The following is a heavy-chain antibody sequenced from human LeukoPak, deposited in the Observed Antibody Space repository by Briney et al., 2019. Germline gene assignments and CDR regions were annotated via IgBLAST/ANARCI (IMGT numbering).Heavy chain of an antibody. V-gene: IGHV4-59*01. CDR3: ASSLDSSGWYFGVY. J-gene: IGHJ4*02. CDR2: IYYSGST. Sequence: SETLSLTCTVSGASISSYYWSRIRQPPGKGLEWIGYIYYSGSTNYNPSLESRVTISVDTSKNQFSLKLSSVTAADTALYYCASSLDSSGWYFGVYWGQGTLVTVSS. D-gene: IGHD6-19*01. CDR1: GASISSYY.